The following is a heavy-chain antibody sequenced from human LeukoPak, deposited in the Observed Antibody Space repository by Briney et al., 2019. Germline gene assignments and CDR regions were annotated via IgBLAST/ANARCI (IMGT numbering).Heavy chain of an antibody. CDR3: ARQRGTTVTTYQVN. V-gene: IGHV3-23*01. Sequence: PGGSLRLSCVASGFTFSSCAMSWVRQAPGKGLEWVSSISGSGGRTYHADSVKGRFTISRDNSKNTLYLQMNSLRAEDTAVYYCARQRGTTVTTYQVNWGQGTLVTVSS. CDR1: GFTFSSCA. J-gene: IGHJ4*02. D-gene: IGHD4-17*01. CDR2: ISGSGGRT.